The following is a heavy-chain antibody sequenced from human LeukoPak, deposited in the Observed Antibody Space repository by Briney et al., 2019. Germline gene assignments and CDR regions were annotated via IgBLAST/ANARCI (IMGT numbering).Heavy chain of an antibody. CDR3: TREGAAAAYGMDV. V-gene: IGHV3-49*04. J-gene: IGHJ6*02. D-gene: IGHD6-13*01. Sequence: GGSLRLTCTASGFTFGDYAVSWVRRAPGRGLEWVGLIRRRAFGETADYAASVKGRFTISRDDSKSIAYLQMNSLKTEDTAVYYCTREGAAAAYGMDVWGQGTTVTVSS. CDR1: GFTFGDYA. CDR2: IRRRAFGETA.